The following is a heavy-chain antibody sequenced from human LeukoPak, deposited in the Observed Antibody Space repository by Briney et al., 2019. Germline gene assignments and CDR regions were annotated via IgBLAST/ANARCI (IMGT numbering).Heavy chain of an antibody. D-gene: IGHD3-3*01. CDR1: GGSISSYY. CDR2: IYYSGST. V-gene: IGHV4-59*01. J-gene: IGHJ6*03. CDR3: ARSGYYSFYYYMDV. Sequence: SETLSLTCTVSGGSISSYYWSWIRQPPGKGLEWIGYIYYSGSTNYNPSLKSRVTISVDTSKNQFSLKLSSVTAADTAVYYCARSGYYSFYYYMDVWGKGTTVTVSS.